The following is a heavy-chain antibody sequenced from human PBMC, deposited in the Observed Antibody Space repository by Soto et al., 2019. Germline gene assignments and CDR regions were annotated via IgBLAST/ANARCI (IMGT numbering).Heavy chain of an antibody. Sequence: PGGSLRLSCAASGFTFSSYIMNWVRQAPGKGLEWVSSISSSSSYIYYADSVKGRFTISRDNAKNSLYLQMNSLRAEDTAVYYCARSPYDYWGFDYWGQGTLVTVSS. CDR3: ARSPYDYWGFDY. D-gene: IGHD3-3*01. J-gene: IGHJ4*02. CDR1: GFTFSSYI. CDR2: ISSSSSYI. V-gene: IGHV3-21*01.